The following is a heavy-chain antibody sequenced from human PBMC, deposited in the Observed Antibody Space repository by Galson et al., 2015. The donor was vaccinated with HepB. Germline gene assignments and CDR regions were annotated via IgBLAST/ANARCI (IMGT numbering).Heavy chain of an antibody. V-gene: IGHV3-33*01. CDR2: VWYDGTKQ. CDR1: GFVFSRHG. CDR3: WMIGTDFDY. Sequence: LRLSCAASGFVFSRHGMHWARQAPGKGLEWVAVVWYDGTKQYYSESVEGRFTISRDNSKNMVYLQMNSLRVEDAAVYYCWMIGTDFDYWGQGTLVTVSS. J-gene: IGHJ4*02. D-gene: IGHD2-21*01.